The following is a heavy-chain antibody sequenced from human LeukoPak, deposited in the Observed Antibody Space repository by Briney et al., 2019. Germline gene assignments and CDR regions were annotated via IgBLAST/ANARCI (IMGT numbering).Heavy chain of an antibody. CDR3: ARVRDYYGSGSYYNGAYYYYGMDV. J-gene: IGHJ6*02. D-gene: IGHD3-10*01. CDR1: GGSISSYY. CDR2: IYYSGST. Sequence: SETLSLTCTVSGGSISSYYWSWIRQPPGKGLEWIGYIYYSGSTNYNPSLQSRVTISVDTSKNQFSLKLSSVTAADTAVYYCARVRDYYGSGSYYNGAYYYYGMDVWGQGTTVTVSS. V-gene: IGHV4-59*01.